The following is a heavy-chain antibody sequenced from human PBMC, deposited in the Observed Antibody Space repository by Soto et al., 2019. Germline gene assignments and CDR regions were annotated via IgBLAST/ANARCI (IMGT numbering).Heavy chain of an antibody. D-gene: IGHD2-2*01. J-gene: IGHJ6*02. V-gene: IGHV1-69*02. CDR1: GGTFSSYT. CDR3: ARPQRAVPAATYYYYGMDV. CDR2: IIPILGIA. Sequence: QVQLVQSGAEVKKPGSSVKVSCKASGGTFSSYTISWVRQAPGQGLEWMGRIIPILGIANYAQKFQGRVTITADKSTSTAYMELSSLRSEDTAVYYCARPQRAVPAATYYYYGMDVWGQGTTVTVSS.